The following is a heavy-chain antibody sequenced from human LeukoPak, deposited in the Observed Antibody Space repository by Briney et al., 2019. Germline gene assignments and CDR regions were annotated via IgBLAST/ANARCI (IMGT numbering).Heavy chain of an antibody. J-gene: IGHJ4*02. CDR1: GFTFSSAW. CDR3: ATSDSSGYYFSYY. V-gene: IGHV3-21*01. Sequence: GGSLRLSCAASGFTFSSAWMHWVRQAPGEGLEWVSSITGSGSYTYYADSVKGRFTISRDSAKNSLYLQMNSLRAEDTAVYYCATSDSSGYYFSYYWGQGTLVTVSS. CDR2: ITGSGSYT. D-gene: IGHD3-22*01.